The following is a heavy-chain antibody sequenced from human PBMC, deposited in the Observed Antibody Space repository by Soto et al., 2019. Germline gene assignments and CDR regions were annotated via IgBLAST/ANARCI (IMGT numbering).Heavy chain of an antibody. Sequence: SVKVSCKASGGTFSSYTISWVRQAPGQGLEWMGRIIPILGIANYAQKFQGRVTITADKSTSTAYMELSSLRSEDTAVYYCAREEVAYYGSGSYNWFDPWGQGTLVTVSS. D-gene: IGHD3-10*01. CDR1: GGTFSSYT. CDR2: IIPILGIA. CDR3: AREEVAYYGSGSYNWFDP. V-gene: IGHV1-69*04. J-gene: IGHJ5*02.